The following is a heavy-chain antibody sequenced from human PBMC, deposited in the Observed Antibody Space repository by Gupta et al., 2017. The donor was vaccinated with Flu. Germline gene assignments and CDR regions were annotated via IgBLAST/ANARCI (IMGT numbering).Heavy chain of an antibody. CDR1: GFTFSSYG. V-gene: IGHV3-30*18. CDR2: ISYGGSNK. CDR3: AKENKMTTLDY. J-gene: IGHJ4*02. D-gene: IGHD4-4*01. Sequence: QVQLVESGGGVVQPGRSLRLSCAASGFTFSSYGMHWVRQAPGKGLEWVAVISYGGSNKYYADSVKGRFTISRDNSKNTLYLQMNSLRAEDTAVYYCAKENKMTTLDYWGQGTLVTVSS.